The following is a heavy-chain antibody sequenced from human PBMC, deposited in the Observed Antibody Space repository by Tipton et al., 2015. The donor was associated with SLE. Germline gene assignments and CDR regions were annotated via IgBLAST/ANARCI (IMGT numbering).Heavy chain of an antibody. CDR3: AREGIYGDSARSYFDY. J-gene: IGHJ4*02. CDR1: GGSISSYY. V-gene: IGHV4-59*01. D-gene: IGHD4-17*01. CDR2: IYYRGST. Sequence: TLSLTCTVSGGSISSYYWSWIRQPPGKGLEWIGYIYYRGSTNYNPSLKSRATLSIDTPKNQFSLNLTSVTAADTAVYYCAREGIYGDSARSYFDYWGQGTLVTVSS.